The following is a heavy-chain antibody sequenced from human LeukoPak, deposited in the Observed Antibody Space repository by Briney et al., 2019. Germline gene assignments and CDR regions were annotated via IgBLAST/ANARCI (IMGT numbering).Heavy chain of an antibody. J-gene: IGHJ4*02. CDR1: GFTFSSYA. V-gene: IGHV3-23*01. CDR2: ISGSGGST. D-gene: IGHD5-18*01. CDR3: AKGGYSYGYAFGY. Sequence: PGGSLRLSCAASGFTFSSYAMSWVRQAPGKGLEWVSAISGSGGSTYYADSVKGRFTISRDNSKNTLYLQMNSLIAEDTAVYYCAKGGYSYGYAFGYWGQGTLVTVSS.